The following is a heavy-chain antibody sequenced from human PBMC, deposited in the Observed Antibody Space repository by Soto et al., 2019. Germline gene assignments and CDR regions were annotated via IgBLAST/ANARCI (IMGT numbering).Heavy chain of an antibody. D-gene: IGHD3-3*01. CDR2: IYYSGST. V-gene: IGHV4-31*03. CDR3: ARSQTQDFWSGYYFDY. J-gene: IGHJ4*02. Sequence: QVQLQESGPGLVKPSQTLSLTCTVSGGSISSGGYYWSWIRQHPGKGLEGIGYIYYSGSTYYNPLLKARVTMSVDTSKNHFSLKLSSVTAADTAVYYCARSQTQDFWSGYYFDYWGQGTLVTVSS. CDR1: GGSISSGGYY.